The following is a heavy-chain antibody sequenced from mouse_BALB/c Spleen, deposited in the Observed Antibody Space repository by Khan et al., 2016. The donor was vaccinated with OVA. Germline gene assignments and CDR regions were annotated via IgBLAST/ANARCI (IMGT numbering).Heavy chain of an antibody. CDR1: GYSFTSYY. J-gene: IGHJ3*01. CDR2: IDPFSGGT. D-gene: IGHD2-2*01. V-gene: IGHV1S135*01. CDR3: TRHGYVAWFTY. Sequence: VRLQQSGPELMKPGASVKLSCKASGYSFTSYYIHWVMQSLGKSLVWIGYIDPFSGGTTYNQKFKGKATLTVDKSSSTAYIHLSNLTSEDSAVYYCTRHGYVAWFTYWGQGTLVTVSA.